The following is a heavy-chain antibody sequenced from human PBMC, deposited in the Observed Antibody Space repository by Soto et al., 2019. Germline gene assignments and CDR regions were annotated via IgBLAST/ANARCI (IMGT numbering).Heavy chain of an antibody. J-gene: IGHJ5*01. V-gene: IGHV1-46*01. D-gene: IGHD6-19*01. CDR2: INPSGGST. Sequence: ASVKVSCKASGYTFTSYYMHWVRQAPGQGLEWMGIINPSGGSTSYAQKFQGRVTMTRDTSTSTVYMELSSLRSEDTAVYYCASSGYNSGWKNWFDPWGQGTLVTVSS. CDR3: ASSGYNSGWKNWFDP. CDR1: GYTFTSYY.